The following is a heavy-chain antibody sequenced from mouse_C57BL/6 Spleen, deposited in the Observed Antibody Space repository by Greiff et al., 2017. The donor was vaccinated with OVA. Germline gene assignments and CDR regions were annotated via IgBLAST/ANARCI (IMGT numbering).Heavy chain of an antibody. D-gene: IGHD3-3*01. V-gene: IGHV2-2*01. CDR2: IWSGGST. J-gene: IGHJ4*01. CDR3: ARNEGGGLTYYAMDY. CDR1: GFSLTSYG. Sequence: VHLVESGPGLVQPSQSLSITCTVSGFSLTSYGVHWVRQSPGKGLEWLGVIWSGGSTDYNAAFISRLSISKDNSKSQVFFKMNSLQADDTAIYYCARNEGGGLTYYAMDYWGQGTSVTVSS.